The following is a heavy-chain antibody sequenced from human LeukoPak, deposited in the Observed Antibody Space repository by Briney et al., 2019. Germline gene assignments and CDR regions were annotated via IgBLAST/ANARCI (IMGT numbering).Heavy chain of an antibody. V-gene: IGHV3-23*01. CDR2: ISGSGGST. CDR3: AKDKSARYNWNYMDV. Sequence: GGSLRLSCAASGFTFGSYAMSWVRQAPGKGLEWVSAISGSGGSTYYADSVKGRFTISRDNSKNTLYLQMNSLRAEDTAVYYCAKDKSARYNWNYMDVWGQGTTVTVSS. J-gene: IGHJ6*02. D-gene: IGHD1-7*01. CDR1: GFTFGSYA.